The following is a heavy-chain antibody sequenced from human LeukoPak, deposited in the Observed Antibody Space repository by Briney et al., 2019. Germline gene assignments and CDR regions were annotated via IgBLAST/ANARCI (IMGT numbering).Heavy chain of an antibody. CDR1: GGSISSSSYY. V-gene: IGHV4-39*01. D-gene: IGHD5-24*01. CDR3: ARQRWLQLGGGEFDY. J-gene: IGHJ4*02. CDR2: IYYSGST. Sequence: SETLSLTCTVSGGSISSSSYYWGWIRQPPGKGLEWIGGIYYSGSTYYNPSLKSRVTISVDTCKNQFSLKLSSVTAADTAVYYCARQRWLQLGGGEFDYWGQGTLVTVSS.